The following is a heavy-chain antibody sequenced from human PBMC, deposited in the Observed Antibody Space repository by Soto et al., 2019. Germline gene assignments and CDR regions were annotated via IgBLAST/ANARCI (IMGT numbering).Heavy chain of an antibody. CDR2: ISYDGSNK. CDR1: GFTFSSYG. V-gene: IGHV3-30*18. D-gene: IGHD3-3*01. J-gene: IGHJ3*02. CDR3: SKDRALLRFLEWLLDDAFDI. Sequence: QVQLVESGGGVVQPGRSLRLSCAASGFTFSSYGMHWVRQAPGKGLEWVEVISYDGSNKYYVDSVTGRFTVSRDNSKNTLYLQMNRLRAEATAVYYCSKDRALLRFLEWLLDDAFDIWGQWTMVTVSS.